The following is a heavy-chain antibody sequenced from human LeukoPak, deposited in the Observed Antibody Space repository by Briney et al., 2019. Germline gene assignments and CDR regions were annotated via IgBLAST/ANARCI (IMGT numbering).Heavy chain of an antibody. V-gene: IGHV4-59*01. CDR1: GGSISSYY. CDR2: IYYSGST. CDR3: ARGVRSWWFDP. J-gene: IGHJ5*02. Sequence: SETLSLTCTVSGGSISSYYWSWIRQPPGKGLEWIGYIYYSGSTNYNPSLKSRVTISVDTSKNQFSLKLSSVTAADTVVYYCARGVRSWWFDPWGQGTLVTVSS.